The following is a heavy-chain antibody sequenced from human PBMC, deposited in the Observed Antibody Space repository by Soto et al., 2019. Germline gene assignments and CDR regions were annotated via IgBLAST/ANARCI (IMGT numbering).Heavy chain of an antibody. J-gene: IGHJ4*02. CDR2: INPFGGST. CDR1: GYTFTSYY. Sequence: ASVKVSCKASGYTFTSYYMHWVRQAPGQGPEWVGIINPFGGSTSYAQNFQGRITMTSDTSTSTVYMELISLRSGDTAVYYCARALPRIAASREGDYWGQGTLVTVSS. D-gene: IGHD6-6*01. CDR3: ARALPRIAASREGDY. V-gene: IGHV1-46*01.